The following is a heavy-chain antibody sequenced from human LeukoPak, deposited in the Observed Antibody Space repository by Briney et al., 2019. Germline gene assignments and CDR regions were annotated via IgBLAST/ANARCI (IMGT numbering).Heavy chain of an antibody. Sequence: GGSLRLSCAASGFTFSSYEMNWVRQAPGKGLEWVSSISSSSSYIYYADSVKGRFTISRDNAKNSLYLQMNSLRAEDTAVYYCARDQGDYAGWWGQGTLVTVSS. CDR2: ISSSSSYI. D-gene: IGHD4-17*01. CDR1: GFTFSSYE. J-gene: IGHJ4*02. CDR3: ARDQGDYAGW. V-gene: IGHV3-21*01.